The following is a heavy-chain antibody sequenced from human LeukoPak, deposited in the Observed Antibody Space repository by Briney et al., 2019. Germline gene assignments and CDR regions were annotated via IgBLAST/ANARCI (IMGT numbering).Heavy chain of an antibody. CDR3: AKDPYEYYFDY. Sequence: ASVKVSCKASGYTLTGYYMHWLRQAPGQGLEWMGWINPNSGDTNYAQKFQGRVTMTRDTSISTAYMELSRLTSDDTAVYYCAKDPYEYYFDYWGQGTLVTVSS. D-gene: IGHD5-12*01. CDR1: GYTLTGYY. V-gene: IGHV1-2*02. CDR2: INPNSGDT. J-gene: IGHJ4*02.